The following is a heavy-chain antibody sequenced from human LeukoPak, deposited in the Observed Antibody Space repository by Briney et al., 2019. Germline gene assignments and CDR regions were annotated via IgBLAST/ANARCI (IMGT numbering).Heavy chain of an antibody. Sequence: GGSLRLSCAASGFTFSTYSMHWVRQAPGEGLEWVSCISSSTSYTYYADSLKGRFTISRDNAKNSLYLQMNSLRAEDTAVYYCARDGGRDRSGYDAFDIWGQGTLVTVSS. D-gene: IGHD3-22*01. V-gene: IGHV3-21*01. CDR2: ISSSTSYT. CDR1: GFTFSTYS. CDR3: ARDGGRDRSGYDAFDI. J-gene: IGHJ3*02.